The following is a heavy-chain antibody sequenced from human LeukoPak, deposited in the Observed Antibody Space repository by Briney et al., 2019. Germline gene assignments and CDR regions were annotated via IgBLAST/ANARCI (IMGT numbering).Heavy chain of an antibody. CDR2: INHSGST. CDR1: GGSFSGYY. D-gene: IGHD6-13*01. CDR3: ARSSSWYYFDY. Sequence: SETLSLTCAVYGGSFSGYYWSWIRQPPGKGLEWIGEINHSGSTNYNPSLKSRVTISVDTSKNQFSLKLSSVTAADTAVYYCARSSSWYYFDYWGQGTLVTVSS. V-gene: IGHV4-34*01. J-gene: IGHJ4*02.